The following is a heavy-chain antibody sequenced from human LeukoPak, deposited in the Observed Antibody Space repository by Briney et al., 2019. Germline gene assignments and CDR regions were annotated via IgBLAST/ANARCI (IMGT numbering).Heavy chain of an antibody. CDR3: ARGEMATIEDAFDI. CDR1: GYTFTSYA. V-gene: IGHV7-4-1*02. Sequence: ASVKVPCKASGYTFTSYAMNWVRQAPGQGLEWMGWINTNTGNPTYAQGFTGRFVFSLDTSVSTAYLQISSLKAEDTAVYYCARGEMATIEDAFDIWGQGTMVTVSS. J-gene: IGHJ3*02. CDR2: INTNTGNP. D-gene: IGHD5-24*01.